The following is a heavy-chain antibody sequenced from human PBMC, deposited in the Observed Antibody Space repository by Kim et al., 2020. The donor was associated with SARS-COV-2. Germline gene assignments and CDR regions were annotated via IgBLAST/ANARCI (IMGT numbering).Heavy chain of an antibody. CDR1: GGTFSSYA. Sequence: SVKVSCKASGGTFSSYAISWVRQAPGQGLEWMGGIIPIFGTANYAQKFQGRVTITADESTSTAYMELSSLRSEDTAVYYCARLVPAYDAFDIWGQGTMVTVSS. CDR3: ARLVPAYDAFDI. J-gene: IGHJ3*02. D-gene: IGHD6-6*01. CDR2: IIPIFGTA. V-gene: IGHV1-69*13.